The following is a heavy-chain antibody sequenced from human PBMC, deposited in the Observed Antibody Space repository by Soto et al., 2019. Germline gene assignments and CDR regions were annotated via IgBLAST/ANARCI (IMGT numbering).Heavy chain of an antibody. V-gene: IGHV4-59*12. CDR2: IYYIGST. CDR1: GGSISRYY. J-gene: IGHJ6*03. D-gene: IGHD2-21*01. Sequence: SETLSLTCTVSGGSISRYYWSWIRQPPGKGLEWIGYIYYIGSTNYNPSLKSRVTMSVDTSKNQFSLTLNSVTAADTATYYCARGGISHWAYFYYMDVWDRGTTVTAP. CDR3: ARGGISHWAYFYYMDV.